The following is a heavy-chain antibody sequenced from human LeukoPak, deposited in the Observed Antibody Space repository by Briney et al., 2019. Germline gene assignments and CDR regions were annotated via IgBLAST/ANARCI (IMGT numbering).Heavy chain of an antibody. Sequence: SQTLSLTCAISGDSVSSNSAAWNWLRQSTARGLEWLGRTYYRSKWHNDYAPSVKSRITINPDTSKNQFSLQVNSMTPEDTAVYYCVRSRGDLDYWGQGTLVTVSS. CDR1: GDSVSSNSAA. J-gene: IGHJ4*02. V-gene: IGHV6-1*01. CDR3: VRSRGDLDY. D-gene: IGHD3-10*01. CDR2: TYYRSKWHN.